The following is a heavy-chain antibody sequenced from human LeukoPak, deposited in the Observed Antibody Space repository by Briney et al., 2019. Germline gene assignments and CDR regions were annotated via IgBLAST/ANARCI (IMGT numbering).Heavy chain of an antibody. CDR2: ISAYNGNT. Sequence: ASVKVSCKASGYTFTSYGISWVRQAPGQGLEWMGWISAYNGNTNYAQELQGRVTMTTDTSTSTAYMELRSLRSDDTAVYYCARVKYDFWSGYSAGSEFDYWGQGTLVTVSS. V-gene: IGHV1-18*01. CDR3: ARVKYDFWSGYSAGSEFDY. D-gene: IGHD3-3*01. J-gene: IGHJ4*02. CDR1: GYTFTSYG.